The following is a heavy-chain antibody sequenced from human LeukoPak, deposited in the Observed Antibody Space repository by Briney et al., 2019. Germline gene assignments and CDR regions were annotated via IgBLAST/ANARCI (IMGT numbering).Heavy chain of an antibody. V-gene: IGHV4-59*08. CDR2: ISDIGSI. D-gene: IGHD2/OR15-2a*01. J-gene: IGHJ4*02. Sequence: PSETLSLTCTVSGGSISSYYWSWIRQPPGKGLEWIAYISDIGSINYDPSLKSRVTISLDTSKNQFSLKLSSVTAADTAVYYCAGHHPRNTVDFWGQGTLVTVSS. CDR3: AGHHPRNTVDF. CDR1: GGSISSYY.